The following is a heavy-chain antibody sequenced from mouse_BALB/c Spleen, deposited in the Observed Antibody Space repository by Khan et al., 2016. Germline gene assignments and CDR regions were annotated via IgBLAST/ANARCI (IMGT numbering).Heavy chain of an antibody. Sequence: QVQLKQSGPGLVAPSQSLSITCTVSGFSITGFAVNWVRQPPGKGLEWLGVIWGAGSTDYDSALKSRLSISKDNSKSQVFLKMNSLQTDDTARYYCASYYDYDGGFAYWGQGTLVTVSA. V-gene: IGHV2-6-7*01. CDR3: ASYYDYDGGFAY. CDR2: IWGAGST. D-gene: IGHD2-4*01. CDR1: GFSITGFA. J-gene: IGHJ3*01.